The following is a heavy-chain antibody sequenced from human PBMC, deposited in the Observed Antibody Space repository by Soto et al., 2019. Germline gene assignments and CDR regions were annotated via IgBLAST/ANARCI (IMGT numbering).Heavy chain of an antibody. J-gene: IGHJ6*02. CDR1: GYTFTSYG. CDR2: ISAYNGNT. V-gene: IGHV1-18*01. D-gene: IGHD3-16*01. Sequence: QVQLVQSGAEVKKPGASVKVSCKASGYTFTSYGISWVRQAPGQGLEWMGWISAYNGNTNYAQKLQGRVTMTTDTSTSAAYMELRSLRSDDTAGYYCARDGALGENYYSYGMDVWGQGTTVTVSS. CDR3: ARDGALGENYYSYGMDV.